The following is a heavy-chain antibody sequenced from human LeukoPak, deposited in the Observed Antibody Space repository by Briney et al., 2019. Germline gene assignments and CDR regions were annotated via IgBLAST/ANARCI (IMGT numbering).Heavy chain of an antibody. CDR3: AEDLEQQLPLYSAMDV. J-gene: IGHJ6*02. Sequence: GGSLRLSCAASGFIFSSYWMYWVRQAPGKGLVWVSRINSDGSTTSYADSVKGRFTISRDNAKNTLYLQMNSLRAEDTAVYYCAEDLEQQLPLYSAMDVWGQGTTVTVSS. CDR1: GFIFSSYW. V-gene: IGHV3-74*01. D-gene: IGHD6-13*01. CDR2: INSDGSTT.